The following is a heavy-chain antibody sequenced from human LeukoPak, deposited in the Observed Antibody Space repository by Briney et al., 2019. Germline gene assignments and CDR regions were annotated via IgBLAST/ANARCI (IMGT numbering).Heavy chain of an antibody. V-gene: IGHV3-30*02. CDR2: LRHDGSNI. CDR1: GFTFRSYA. CDR3: AKDRSPWRWELPGYFDY. Sequence: GGSLRLSCAASGFTFRSYAMHWVRQAPGKGLEWAAFLRHDGSNIYYADSVKGRFTISRDNSENTLYLQMNSLRAEDTAVYYCAKDRSPWRWELPGYFDYRGQGTLVTVSS. D-gene: IGHD1-26*01. J-gene: IGHJ4*02.